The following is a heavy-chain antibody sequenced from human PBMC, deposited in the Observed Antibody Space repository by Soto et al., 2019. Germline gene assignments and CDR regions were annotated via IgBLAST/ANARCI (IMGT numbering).Heavy chain of an antibody. CDR2: INSGSTSV. V-gene: IGHV3-48*01. CDR1: GFIFNSYS. D-gene: IGHD1-26*01. J-gene: IGHJ4*02. Sequence: EVQLVESGGGLVQPGGSLRLSCVASGFIFNSYSMNWVCQAPGKGLEWISYINSGSTSVFYADSVKGRFTISRDNAKNSLYLQMNSLRAEDTAVYYCASSASPDAYWGQGTLVTVSS. CDR3: ASSASPDAY.